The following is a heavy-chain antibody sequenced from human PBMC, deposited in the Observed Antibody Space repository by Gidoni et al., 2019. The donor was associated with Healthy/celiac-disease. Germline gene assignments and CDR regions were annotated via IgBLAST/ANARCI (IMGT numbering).Heavy chain of an antibody. CDR2: ISYDGSNK. CDR3: AKDFREWLRLPEYYFDY. V-gene: IGHV3-30*18. CDR1: GFTFSSYG. Sequence: QVQLVESGGGVVQPGRSLRLSCAASGFTFSSYGMHWVRQAPGKGLEWVAVISYDGSNKYYADSVKGRFTISRDNSKNTLYLQMNSLRAEDTAVYYCAKDFREWLRLPEYYFDYWGQGTLVTVSS. D-gene: IGHD5-12*01. J-gene: IGHJ4*02.